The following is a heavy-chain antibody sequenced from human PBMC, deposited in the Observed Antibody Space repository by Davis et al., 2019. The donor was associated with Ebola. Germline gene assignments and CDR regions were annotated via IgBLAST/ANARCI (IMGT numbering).Heavy chain of an antibody. Sequence: GESLKISCAASGFTFSSYWMSWVRQAPGKGLEWVANIKQDGSEKYYVDSVKGRFTISRDNAKNSLYLQMNSLRAEDTAVYYCARGGCSSTSCYIYYYYGMDVWGQGTTVTASS. J-gene: IGHJ6*02. CDR1: GFTFSSYW. D-gene: IGHD2-2*02. V-gene: IGHV3-7*03. CDR3: ARGGCSSTSCYIYYYYGMDV. CDR2: IKQDGSEK.